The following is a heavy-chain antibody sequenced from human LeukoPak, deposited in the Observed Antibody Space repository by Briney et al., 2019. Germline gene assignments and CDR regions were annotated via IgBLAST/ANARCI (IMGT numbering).Heavy chain of an antibody. V-gene: IGHV1-3*03. CDR3: ARVNCGGDCYPDY. CDR1: GYTFTIYA. Sequence: ASVKVSYKASGYTFTIYAMHWVRQAPGQRLEGMGWINAGNGNTKYSQEFQGRVTITRDTSASTAYMELSSLRSEDMAVYYCARVNCGGDCYPDYWGQGTLVTVSS. J-gene: IGHJ4*02. CDR2: INAGNGNT. D-gene: IGHD2-21*02.